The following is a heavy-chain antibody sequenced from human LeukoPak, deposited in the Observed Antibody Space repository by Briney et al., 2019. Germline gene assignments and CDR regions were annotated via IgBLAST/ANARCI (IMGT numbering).Heavy chain of an antibody. J-gene: IGHJ5*02. CDR3: ARASKRFGVVPNWFDP. CDR1: GGSFSSYA. Sequence: LGASVKVSCKASGGSFSSYAINWVRQAPGQGLERMRGIIPIFGTANYAQKFQGRVTITADESTSTAYMELSSLRSEDTAVYYCARASKRFGVVPNWFDPWGQGTLVTVSS. D-gene: IGHD3-3*01. CDR2: IIPIFGTA. V-gene: IGHV1-69*13.